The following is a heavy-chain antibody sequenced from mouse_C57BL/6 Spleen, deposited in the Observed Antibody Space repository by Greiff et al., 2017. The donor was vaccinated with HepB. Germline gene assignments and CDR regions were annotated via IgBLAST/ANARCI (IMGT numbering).Heavy chain of an antibody. CDR2: INPYNGGT. D-gene: IGHD1-1*01. V-gene: IGHV1-19*01. CDR3: VREGLTAGVDGWYFDV. Sequence: EVQLQQSGPVLVKPGASVKMSCKASGYTFTDYYMNWVKQSHGKSLEWIGVINPYNGGTSYNQKFKGKATLTVDKSSSTAYMELNSLTSEDSAVYYCVREGLTAGVDGWYFDVWGTGTTVTVSS. J-gene: IGHJ1*03. CDR1: GYTFTDYY.